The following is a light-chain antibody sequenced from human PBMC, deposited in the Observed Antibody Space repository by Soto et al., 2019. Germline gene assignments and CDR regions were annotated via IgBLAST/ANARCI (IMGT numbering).Light chain of an antibody. CDR3: HQYDNAPRN. CDR2: GAS. Sequence: EIVLMQSPGTLSLSPGERATLSCRASQSIKRSDLAWYHQKTGQAPRVLIYGASNRATGIPDRFSGSGSGPDFSPTISRLAPGEFAVYYCHQYDNAPRNFGQGTKVVIK. V-gene: IGKV3-20*01. J-gene: IGKJ2*01. CDR1: QSIKRSD.